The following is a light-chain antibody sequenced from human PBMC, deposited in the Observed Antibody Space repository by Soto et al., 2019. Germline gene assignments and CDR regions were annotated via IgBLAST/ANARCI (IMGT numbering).Light chain of an antibody. CDR3: QQYNGYRWT. CDR2: KAS. J-gene: IGKJ1*01. V-gene: IGKV1-5*03. Sequence: IQMTQSPSTLSASVGDRVTTPCRASKSISNRLAWYQQKPGKVPKILIYKASSLESWVPPSISGNGSWTEFTLTISSLQPADSATYYCQQYNGYRWTFGQGAKVDIK. CDR1: KSISNR.